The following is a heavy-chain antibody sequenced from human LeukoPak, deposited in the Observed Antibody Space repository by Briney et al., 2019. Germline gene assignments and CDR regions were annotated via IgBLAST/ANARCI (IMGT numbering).Heavy chain of an antibody. V-gene: IGHV4-61*02. J-gene: IGHJ4*02. CDR2: IYTSGST. D-gene: IGHD1-14*01. Sequence: PSETLSLTCTVSGGSISSSSYYWGWIRQPAGKGLEWIGRIYTSGSTNYNPSLKSRVTMSVDTSKNQFSLKLSSVTAADTAVYYCARVKEGWAGHRHLDYWGQGTLVTVSS. CDR3: ARVKEGWAGHRHLDY. CDR1: GGSISSSSYY.